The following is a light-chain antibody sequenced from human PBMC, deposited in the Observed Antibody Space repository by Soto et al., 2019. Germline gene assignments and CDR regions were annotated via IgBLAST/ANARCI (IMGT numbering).Light chain of an antibody. CDR3: QSFDSSLSGWV. CDR2: AVT. Sequence: QSVLTQPPSVSGAPGQRATISCTGTSSNIGAGYDVHWYQQLPGTAPKLLIAAVTSRPPGVPDRFSGSKSGTSAYLAITGLQAEDEADYYCQSFDSSLSGWVFGGGTKLTVL. V-gene: IGLV1-40*01. CDR1: SSNIGAGYD. J-gene: IGLJ3*02.